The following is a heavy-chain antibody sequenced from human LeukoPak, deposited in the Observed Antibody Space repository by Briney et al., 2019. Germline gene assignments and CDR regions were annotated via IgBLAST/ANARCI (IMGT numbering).Heavy chain of an antibody. Sequence: IPGGSLRLSCAACGFTFSYYYMSWTRQVPGKGMEWVSYIVRSGTTIHYADSVKGRFTISWDNAKKSLYLQMNSLRAEATAVYYCARSGKIYFDWLLDYWGQGTLVTVSS. CDR3: ARSGKIYFDWLLDY. J-gene: IGHJ4*02. D-gene: IGHD3-9*01. CDR1: GFTFSYYY. CDR2: IVRSGTTI. V-gene: IGHV3-11*04.